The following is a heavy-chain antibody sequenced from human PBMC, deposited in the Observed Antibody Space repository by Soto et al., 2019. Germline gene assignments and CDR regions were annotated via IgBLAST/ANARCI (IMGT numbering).Heavy chain of an antibody. CDR3: ARDARSGTYWPYYFDY. CDR1: GYTFRSYG. J-gene: IGHJ4*02. V-gene: IGHV1-18*01. D-gene: IGHD1-26*01. Sequence: ASVKVSCKASGYTFRSYGITWVRQAPGQGLGWLGWISTDNGNTNSAQNLQGRFTMTTDTSTTTAYMHLRSLRSDDTAVYFCARDARSGTYWPYYFDYWGQGXLVTVSS. CDR2: ISTDNGNT.